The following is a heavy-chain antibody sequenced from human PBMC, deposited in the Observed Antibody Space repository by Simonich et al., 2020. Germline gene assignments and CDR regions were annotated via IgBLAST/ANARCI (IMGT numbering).Heavy chain of an antibody. V-gene: IGHV3-74*01. CDR1: GFTFSSYW. Sequence: EVQLVESGGGLVQPGGSLRLSCAASGFTFSSYWMHWVRQAPGKGRVCVQRINSDGSSTSYAESVKGRFTISRDNAKNTLYLQMNSLRAEDTAVYYWARDYSNYDAFDIWGQGTMVTVSS. CDR3: ARDYSNYDAFDI. J-gene: IGHJ3*02. CDR2: INSDGSST. D-gene: IGHD4-4*01.